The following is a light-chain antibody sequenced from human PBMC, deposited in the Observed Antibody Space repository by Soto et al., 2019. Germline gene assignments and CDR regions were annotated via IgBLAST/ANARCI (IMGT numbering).Light chain of an antibody. J-gene: IGKJ2*01. Sequence: DVVMTQSPLSLSVTLGQPASISCRSSQSLVHSDGNTYFLWFQQRPGQSPRRLIYKVSNRDAGAPARFGGSGSGVDFTLKISRVEVEDVGVYYCLQATHRPYTFGQGTNLEIK. CDR3: LQATHRPYT. CDR1: QSLVHSDGNTY. CDR2: KVS. V-gene: IGKV2-30*02.